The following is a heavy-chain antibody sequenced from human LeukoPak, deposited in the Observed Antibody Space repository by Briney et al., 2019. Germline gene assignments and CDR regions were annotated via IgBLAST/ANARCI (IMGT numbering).Heavy chain of an antibody. Sequence: ASVKVSCKASGYTFISYGISWVRQAPGQGLEWMGWISAYNGDTNFAQKFQGRVTLTTDRTSSTAYLELRSLRSDDTAVYYCARDPSNTSGWKTWFDPWGQGTLVTVSS. CDR2: ISAYNGDT. D-gene: IGHD6-19*01. CDR3: ARDPSNTSGWKTWFDP. J-gene: IGHJ5*02. V-gene: IGHV1-18*01. CDR1: GYTFISYG.